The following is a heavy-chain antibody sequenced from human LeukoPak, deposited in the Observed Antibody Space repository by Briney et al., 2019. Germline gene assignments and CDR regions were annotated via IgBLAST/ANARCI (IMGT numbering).Heavy chain of an antibody. D-gene: IGHD6-13*01. Sequence: GASVKVSCKASGYTFTSYAMHWVRQAPGQRLEWMGWINAGNGNTKYSQKFQGRVTITRDTSASTAYMELSSLRSEDTAVYYYAREAWGSSCSDYWGQGTLVTVSS. CDR2: INAGNGNT. CDR1: GYTFTSYA. V-gene: IGHV1-3*01. CDR3: AREAWGSSCSDY. J-gene: IGHJ4*02.